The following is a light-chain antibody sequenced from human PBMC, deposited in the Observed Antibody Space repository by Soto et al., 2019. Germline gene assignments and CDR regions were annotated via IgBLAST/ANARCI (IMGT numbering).Light chain of an antibody. V-gene: IGKV3-20*01. J-gene: IGKJ1*01. Sequence: VLTQSPGTLSLSPGEGATLSCRASQSISSRYFAWYQQRPGQAPRLLIYGGSSRATGIPDRFSGSGSGTDFTLTISRLEPEDFAVYYCQQYGISPRTFGQGTKVEIK. CDR2: GGS. CDR3: QQYGISPRT. CDR1: QSISSRY.